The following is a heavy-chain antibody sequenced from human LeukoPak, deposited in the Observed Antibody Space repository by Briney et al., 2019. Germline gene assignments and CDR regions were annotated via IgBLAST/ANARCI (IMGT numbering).Heavy chain of an antibody. CDR2: INPNSGGT. D-gene: IGHD1-26*01. CDR1: GYTFTSYY. J-gene: IGHJ4*02. Sequence: ASVKVSCKASGYTFTSYYMHWVRQAPGQGLEWMGWINPNSGGTNYAQKFQGRVTMTRDTSITTAYMELNSLRSDDTAMYYCTRALGSDYWGQGTLVTVSS. CDR3: TRALGSDY. V-gene: IGHV1-2*02.